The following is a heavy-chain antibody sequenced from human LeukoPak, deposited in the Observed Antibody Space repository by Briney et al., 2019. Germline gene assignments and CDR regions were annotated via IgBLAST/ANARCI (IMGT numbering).Heavy chain of an antibody. J-gene: IGHJ4*02. V-gene: IGHV3-48*02. D-gene: IGHD5-18*01. CDR2: ISSSSSTI. CDR3: AREGPGYSYGSSGY. Sequence: GGSLRLSCAASGFTFSSYSMNWVRQAPGKGLEWVSYISSSSSTIYYADSVKGRFTISRVNAKNSLYLQMNSLRDEDTAVYYCAREGPGYSYGSSGYWGQGTLVTVSS. CDR1: GFTFSSYS.